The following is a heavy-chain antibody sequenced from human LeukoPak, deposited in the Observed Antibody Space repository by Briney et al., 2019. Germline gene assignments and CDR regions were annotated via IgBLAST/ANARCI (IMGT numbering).Heavy chain of an antibody. V-gene: IGHV4-39*01. CDR1: GGSISSSSYY. J-gene: IGHJ4*02. CDR2: INHSGST. Sequence: SETLSLTCTVSGGSISSSSYYWGWIRQPPGKGLEWIGEINHSGSTNYNPSLKSRVTISVDTSKNQFSLKLSSVTAADTAVYYCARQHCSSTSCPDWGQGTLVTVSS. D-gene: IGHD2-2*01. CDR3: ARQHCSSTSCPD.